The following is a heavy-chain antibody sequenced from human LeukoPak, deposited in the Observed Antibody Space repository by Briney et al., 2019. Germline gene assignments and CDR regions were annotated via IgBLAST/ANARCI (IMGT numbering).Heavy chain of an antibody. V-gene: IGHV4-61*01. CDR1: GGSVSSGSYY. D-gene: IGHD3-22*01. CDR3: ASGSVEGDYYDSSDTPPRKAYYFDY. J-gene: IGHJ4*02. Sequence: PSETLSLTCTVSGGSVSSGSYYWSWIRQPPGKGLEWIGCIYYSGSTNYNPSLKSRVTISVDTSKNQFSLKLSSVTAADTAVYYCASGSVEGDYYDSSDTPPRKAYYFDYWGQGTLVTISS. CDR2: IYYSGST.